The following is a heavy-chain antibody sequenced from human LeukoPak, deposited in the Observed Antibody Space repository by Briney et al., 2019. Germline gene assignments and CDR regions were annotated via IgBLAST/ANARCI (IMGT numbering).Heavy chain of an antibody. CDR1: GFTFSSYS. V-gene: IGHV3-21*01. CDR3: ARELGGSIVVVVAATWDAFDI. J-gene: IGHJ3*02. D-gene: IGHD2-15*01. Sequence: PGGSLRLSCAASGFTFSSYSMNWVRQAPGKGLEWVSSISSSSSYIYYADSVKGRFTISRDNAKNSLYLQMNSLRAEDTAVYYCARELGGSIVVVVAATWDAFDIWGQGTMVTVSS. CDR2: ISSSSSYI.